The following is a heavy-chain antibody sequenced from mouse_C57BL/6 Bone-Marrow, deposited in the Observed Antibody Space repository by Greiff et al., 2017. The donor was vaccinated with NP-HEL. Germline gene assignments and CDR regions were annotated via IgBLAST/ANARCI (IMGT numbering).Heavy chain of an antibody. CDR1: GYAFSSSW. CDR3: ARYLTFAY. J-gene: IGHJ3*01. Sequence: VKLQESGPELVKPGASVKISCKASGYAFSSSWMNWVKQRPGKGLEWIGRIYPGDGDTNYNGKFKGKATLTADKSSSTAYMQLSSLTSEDSAVYFCARYLTFAYWGQGTLVTVSA. V-gene: IGHV1-82*01. D-gene: IGHD5-1*01. CDR2: IYPGDGDT.